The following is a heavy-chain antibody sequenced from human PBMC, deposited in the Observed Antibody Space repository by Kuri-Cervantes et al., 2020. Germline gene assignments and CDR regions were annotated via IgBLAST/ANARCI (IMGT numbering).Heavy chain of an antibody. J-gene: IGHJ6*03. D-gene: IGHD3-22*01. CDR3: ARAYYYDSSGYYYDYYYMDV. Sequence: SEILSLTCTVSGGSISSYYWSWIRQPAGKGLEWIGRIYTSGSTNYNPSLKSRVTISVDKSKNQFSLKLSSVTAADTAVYYCARAYYYDSSGYYYDYYYMDVWGKGTTVTVSS. CDR2: IYTSGST. CDR1: GGSISSYY. V-gene: IGHV4-4*07.